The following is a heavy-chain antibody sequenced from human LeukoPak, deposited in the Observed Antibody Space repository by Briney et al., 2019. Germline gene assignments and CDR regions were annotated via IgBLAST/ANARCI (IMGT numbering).Heavy chain of an antibody. D-gene: IGHD5-24*01. CDR1: GASISSTTYY. Sequence: SSETLSLTCTVSGASISSTTYYWGWIRQPPRKGLEWIASIYYSGSTYYNPSLKSRVTISVDTSKNQFSLKLSSVTAADTAVYYCARAREIDGSIGYWGQGTLVTVSS. CDR3: ARAREIDGSIGY. V-gene: IGHV4-39*01. J-gene: IGHJ4*02. CDR2: IYYSGST.